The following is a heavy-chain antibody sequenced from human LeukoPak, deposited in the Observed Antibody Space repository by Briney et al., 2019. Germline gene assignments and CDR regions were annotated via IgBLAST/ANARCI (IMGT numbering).Heavy chain of an antibody. V-gene: IGHV4-34*01. CDR3: ARGNPKNDYIWGSYRSWFDP. CDR2: INHSGST. D-gene: IGHD3-16*02. CDR1: GFTFSSYS. J-gene: IGHJ5*02. Sequence: GSLRLSCAASGFTFSSYSMNWVRQPPGKGLEWIGEINHSGSTNYNPSLKSRVTISVDTSKNQFSLKLSSVTAADTAVYYCARGNPKNDYIWGSYRSWFDPWGQGTLVTVSS.